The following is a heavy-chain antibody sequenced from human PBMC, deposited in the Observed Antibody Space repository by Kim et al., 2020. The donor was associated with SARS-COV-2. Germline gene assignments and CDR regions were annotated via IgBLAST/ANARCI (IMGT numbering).Heavy chain of an antibody. CDR3: ARGLHWVKAFDI. V-gene: IGHV4-34*01. J-gene: IGHJ3*02. Sequence: NYNPSLKSRVTVSVDTSKNQFSLKLSSVTAADTAVYYCARGLHWVKAFDIWGQGTMVTVSS. D-gene: IGHD3-16*01.